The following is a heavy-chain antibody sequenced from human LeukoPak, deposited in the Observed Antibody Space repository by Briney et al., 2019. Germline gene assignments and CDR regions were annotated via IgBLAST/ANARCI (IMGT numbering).Heavy chain of an antibody. CDR1: GGSINSYY. CDR2: IYYSGST. CDR3: ARHSKRELQWFDA. Sequence: SETLSLTCTVSGGSINSYYWSWIRQPPGKGLEWIGYIYYSGSTNYNPSLKSRVTISVDTSKNQFSLKLSSVTAADTAVYYCARHSKRELQWFDAWGQGTLVTVSS. J-gene: IGHJ5*02. V-gene: IGHV4-59*08. D-gene: IGHD1-26*01.